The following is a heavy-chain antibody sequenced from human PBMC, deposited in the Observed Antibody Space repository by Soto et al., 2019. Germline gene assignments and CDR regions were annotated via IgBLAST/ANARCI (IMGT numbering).Heavy chain of an antibody. CDR1: GFPFSDSY. D-gene: IGHD6-6*01. CDR2: ISSTGSTP. Sequence: GGSLRLSXAASGFPFSDSYMAWIRQAPGKGLEEIATISSTGSTPYYADSAKGRFTISRDNAQNSLYLEMNNLRAEDTAVYYCARGQQLVANWLDPWGQGILVTVSS. CDR3: ARGQQLVANWLDP. J-gene: IGHJ5*02. V-gene: IGHV3-11*01.